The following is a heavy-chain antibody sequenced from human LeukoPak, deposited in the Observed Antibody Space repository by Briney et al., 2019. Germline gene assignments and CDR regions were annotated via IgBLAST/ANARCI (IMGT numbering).Heavy chain of an antibody. D-gene: IGHD2-2*01. J-gene: IGHJ4*02. Sequence: GGSLRLSCAASGFTFSSYAMSWVRQAPGKGLEWVSAISGSDGSTYYADSVKGRFTISRDNSKNTLYLQMNSLRAEDTAVYYCAKAGRVYQLPGYWGQGTLVTVSS. V-gene: IGHV3-23*01. CDR1: GFTFSSYA. CDR3: AKAGRVYQLPGY. CDR2: ISGSDGST.